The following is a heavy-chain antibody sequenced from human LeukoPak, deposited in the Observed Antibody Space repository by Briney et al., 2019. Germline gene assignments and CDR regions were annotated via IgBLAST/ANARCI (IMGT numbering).Heavy chain of an antibody. CDR3: ARESGYCSGGSFYSSWFDP. J-gene: IGHJ5*02. CDR2: ISYDGSNK. CDR1: GFTFSSYA. Sequence: GRSLRLSCAASGFTFSSYAMHWVRQAPGKGLEWVAVISYDGSNKYYADSVKGRFTISRDNSKNTLYLQMNSLRAEDTAVYYCARESGYCSGGSFYSSWFDPWGQGTLVTVSS. D-gene: IGHD2-15*01. V-gene: IGHV3-30*04.